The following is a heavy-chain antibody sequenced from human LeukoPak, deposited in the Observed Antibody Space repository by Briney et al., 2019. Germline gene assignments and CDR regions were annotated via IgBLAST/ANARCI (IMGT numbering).Heavy chain of an antibody. CDR3: ARYDYGDCWFDP. D-gene: IGHD4-17*01. CDR1: GGSMDNYY. V-gene: IGHV4-59*01. CDR2: ISDSGST. J-gene: IGHJ5*02. Sequence: SSETLSLTCTVSGGSMDNYYWSWIRQAPGKGLEWIGYISDSGSTNYNPSLRSRVTISVDTSKNQFSLKLSSVTAADTALYYCARYDYGDCWFDPWGQGTLVTVSS.